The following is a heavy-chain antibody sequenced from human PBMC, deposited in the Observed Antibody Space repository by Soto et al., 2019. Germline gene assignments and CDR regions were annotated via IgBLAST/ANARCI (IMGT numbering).Heavy chain of an antibody. CDR3: AKDYREGSSWYLSSYRGMDV. Sequence: ESVGGVVQPGRSLRLSCAASGFTFSTYGMHWVRQAPGKGLEWVAVISYDGSNKYYADSVKGRFTISRDNSKNTLYLQMNSLRAEDTAVYYCAKDYREGSSWYLSSYRGMDVWGQGTTVTVSS. J-gene: IGHJ6*02. D-gene: IGHD6-13*01. CDR2: ISYDGSNK. V-gene: IGHV3-30*18. CDR1: GFTFSTYG.